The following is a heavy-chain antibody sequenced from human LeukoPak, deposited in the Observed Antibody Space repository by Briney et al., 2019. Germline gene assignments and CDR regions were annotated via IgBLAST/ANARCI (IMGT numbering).Heavy chain of an antibody. V-gene: IGHV3-23*01. CDR2: ISNSGGRT. CDR3: AKSYNGYESKPDY. Sequence: GGSLRLSCAASGFPSSSYAISWVRQAPGKGLEWVSSISNSGGRTFYTDSVKGRFTISRDNSKITLYLQMNSLRAEDTAVYYCAKSYNGYESKPDYWGQGTLVTVSS. CDR1: GFPSSSYA. D-gene: IGHD5-12*01. J-gene: IGHJ4*02.